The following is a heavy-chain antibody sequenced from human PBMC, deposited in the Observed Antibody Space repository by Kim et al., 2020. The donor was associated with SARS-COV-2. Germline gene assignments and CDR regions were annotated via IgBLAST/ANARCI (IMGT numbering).Heavy chain of an antibody. CDR2: IYYSGST. V-gene: IGHV4-31*03. CDR1: GGSISSGGYY. Sequence: SETLSLTCTVSGGSISSGGYYWSWIRQHPGKGLEWIGYIYYSGSTYYNPSLKSRVTISVDTSKNQFSLKLSSVTAADTAVYYCARVRVVGGPITMVRGVAYFDYWGQGTLVTVSS. J-gene: IGHJ4*02. D-gene: IGHD3-10*01. CDR3: ARVRVVGGPITMVRGVAYFDY.